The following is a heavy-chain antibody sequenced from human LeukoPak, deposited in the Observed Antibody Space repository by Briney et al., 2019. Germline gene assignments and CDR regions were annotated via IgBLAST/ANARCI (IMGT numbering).Heavy chain of an antibody. CDR1: GFTFSSYS. CDR2: ISSSSSYI. J-gene: IGHJ4*02. Sequence: GGSLRLSCAASGFTFSSYSMNWVRQAPGKGLEWVSSISSSSSYIYYADSVKGRFTISRDNAKNSLYLQMNSLRAEDTAVYYCASGNSSREGPIDYWGQGTLVTVSS. V-gene: IGHV3-21*01. CDR3: ASGNSSREGPIDY. D-gene: IGHD2/OR15-2a*01.